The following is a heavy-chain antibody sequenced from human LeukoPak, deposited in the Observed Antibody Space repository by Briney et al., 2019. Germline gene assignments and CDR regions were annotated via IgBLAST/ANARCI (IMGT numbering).Heavy chain of an antibody. CDR3: ARAPMVGVGWGAFDI. CDR1: GGTFSSYT. Sequence: ASVKVSCKASGGTFSSYTISWVRQAPGQGLEWVGRIIPILGIANYAHKFQGRVTITAYKSTSTAYMGLSSLGAEDTAVYYCARAPMVGVGWGAFDIWGQGTMVTVSS. V-gene: IGHV1-69*02. D-gene: IGHD1-26*01. CDR2: IIPILGIA. J-gene: IGHJ3*02.